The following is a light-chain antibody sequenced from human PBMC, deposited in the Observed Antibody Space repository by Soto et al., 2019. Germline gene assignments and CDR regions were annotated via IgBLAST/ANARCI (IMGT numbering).Light chain of an antibody. CDR1: PSDVGAYDF. CDR2: DVK. CDR3: SSNGGNSIV. Sequence: QSVLTQPCSVSGSPGQSVTISCTGTPSDVGAYDFISWYHQHPGKAPKLIIFDVKKRPWGVPDRFSGSKSGSTASLTISGLQAEDEGYYYCSSNGGNSIVFGGGTKLTVL. V-gene: IGLV2-11*01. J-gene: IGLJ2*01.